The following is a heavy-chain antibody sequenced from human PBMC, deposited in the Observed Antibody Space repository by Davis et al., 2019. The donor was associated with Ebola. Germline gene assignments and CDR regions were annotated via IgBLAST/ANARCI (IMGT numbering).Heavy chain of an antibody. V-gene: IGHV4-39*07. CDR2: INHSGST. D-gene: IGHD5-24*01. J-gene: IGHJ4*02. Sequence: MPSETLSLTCAVSGGSISSGGYYWSWIRQPPGKGLEWIGEINHSGSTNYNPSLKSRVTISVDTSKNQFSLKLSSVTAADTAVYYCVRGDGRFDYWGQGALVTVSS. CDR1: GGSISSGGYY. CDR3: VRGDGRFDY.